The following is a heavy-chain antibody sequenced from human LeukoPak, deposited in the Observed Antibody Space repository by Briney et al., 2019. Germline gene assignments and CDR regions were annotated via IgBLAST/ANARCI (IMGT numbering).Heavy chain of an antibody. V-gene: IGHV4-34*01. CDR1: GGSFSGYY. D-gene: IGHD3-22*01. Sequence: SETLSLTCAVYGGSFSGYYWSWIRQPPGKGLEWIGEINHSGSTNYNPSLKSRVTISVDTSKNQFSLKLSSVTAADTAVYYCARGRIADSSGYKFDYWGQGTLVTVSS. J-gene: IGHJ4*02. CDR3: ARGRIADSSGYKFDY. CDR2: INHSGST.